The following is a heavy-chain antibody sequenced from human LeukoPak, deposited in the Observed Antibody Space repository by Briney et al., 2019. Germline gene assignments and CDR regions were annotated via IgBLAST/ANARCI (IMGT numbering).Heavy chain of an antibody. V-gene: IGHV4-59*12. D-gene: IGHD6-6*01. CDR1: GGSISRYY. CDR2: MYYSESN. Sequence: SETLSLTCTVSGGSISRYYWSWIRQPPGKGREWVGYMYYSESNNYNTSLKRRVTISVGTSKHQFSLKLSSVAAADTAVYYCASEGSSLPPNAFDIWGQGTMVTVSS. J-gene: IGHJ3*02. CDR3: ASEGSSLPPNAFDI.